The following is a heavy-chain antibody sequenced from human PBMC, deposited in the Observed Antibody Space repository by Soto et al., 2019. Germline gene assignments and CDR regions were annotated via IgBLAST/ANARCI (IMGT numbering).Heavy chain of an antibody. V-gene: IGHV1-2*02. D-gene: IGHD1-26*01. Sequence: ASVKVSCKASGYTFTGYYMHWVRQAPGQGLEWMGWINPNSGGTNYAQKFQGRVTMTRDTSISTAYMELSRLRSDDTAVYYCARDPHPSGSYYYYYYGMDVWGQGTTVTVSS. CDR2: INPNSGGT. J-gene: IGHJ6*02. CDR3: ARDPHPSGSYYYYYYGMDV. CDR1: GYTFTGYY.